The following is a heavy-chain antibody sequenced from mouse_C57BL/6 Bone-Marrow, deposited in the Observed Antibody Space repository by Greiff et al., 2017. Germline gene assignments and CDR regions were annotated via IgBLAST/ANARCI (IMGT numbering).Heavy chain of an antibody. CDR1: GYTFTSYW. Sequence: QVQLQQSGAELAKPGASVKLSCKASGYTFTSYWMHWVKQRPGQGLEWIGYINPSSGYTKYNQKFKDKATLTADKSSSTAYMQLSSLTYEDSAVYYCASRLWLRPLDDWGQGTTLTVSS. CDR2: INPSSGYT. CDR3: ASRLWLRPLDD. V-gene: IGHV1-7*01. D-gene: IGHD2-2*01. J-gene: IGHJ2*01.